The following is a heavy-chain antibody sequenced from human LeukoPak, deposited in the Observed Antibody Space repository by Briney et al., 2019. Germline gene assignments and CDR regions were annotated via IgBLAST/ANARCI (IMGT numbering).Heavy chain of an antibody. V-gene: IGHV4-34*01. CDR2: INHSGST. J-gene: IGHJ5*02. D-gene: IGHD3-3*01. CDR3: ARGGVTIFGVVIPSNWFDP. CDR1: GGSFSGYY. Sequence: SETLSLXCAVYGGSFSGYYWSWIRQPPGKGLEWIGEINHSGSTNYNPSLKSRVTISVDTSKNQFSLKLSSVTAADTAVYYCARGGVTIFGVVIPSNWFDPWGQGTLVTVSS.